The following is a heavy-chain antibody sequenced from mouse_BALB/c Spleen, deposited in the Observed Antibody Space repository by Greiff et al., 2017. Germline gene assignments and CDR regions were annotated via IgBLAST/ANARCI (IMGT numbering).Heavy chain of an antibody. CDR3: ARQYFDV. J-gene: IGHJ1*01. CDR2: ISNGGGST. CDR1: GFTFSSYT. V-gene: IGHV5-12-2*01. Sequence: EVKVVESGGGLVQPGGSLKLSCAASGFTFSSYTMSWVRQTPEKRLEWVAYISNGGGSTYYPDTVKGRFTISRDNAKNTLYLQMSSLKSEDTAMYYCARQYFDVWGAGTTVTVSS.